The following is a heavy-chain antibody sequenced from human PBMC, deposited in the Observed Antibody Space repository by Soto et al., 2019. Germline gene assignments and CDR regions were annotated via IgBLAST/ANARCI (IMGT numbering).Heavy chain of an antibody. V-gene: IGHV1-18*01. J-gene: IGHJ4*02. CDR3: ARDLRGSGWYVDY. Sequence: QVQLVQSGAEVKKPGASVKVSCKASGYTFTSYGISWVRQAPGQGLEWMGWISADNGNTNYAQKFQGRLTMTTDTSTTTAYMERGSLRSDDTAVYYWARDLRGSGWYVDYWGQGTLVTVSS. CDR1: GYTFTSYG. CDR2: ISADNGNT. D-gene: IGHD6-19*01.